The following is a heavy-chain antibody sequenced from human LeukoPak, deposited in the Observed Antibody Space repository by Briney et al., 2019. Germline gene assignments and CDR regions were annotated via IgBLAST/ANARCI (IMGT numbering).Heavy chain of an antibody. CDR2: ISAYNGNT. V-gene: IGHV1-18*01. CDR3: ARDHRDDYGDYGLVGDWYFDL. CDR1: GYTFTSYG. D-gene: IGHD4-17*01. J-gene: IGHJ2*01. Sequence: ASVKVSCKASGYTFTSYGISWVRQAPGQGLEWMGWISAYNGNTNYAQKLQGRVTMTTDTSTNTAYMELRSLRSDDAAVYYCARDHRDDYGDYGLVGDWYFDLWGRGTLVTVSS.